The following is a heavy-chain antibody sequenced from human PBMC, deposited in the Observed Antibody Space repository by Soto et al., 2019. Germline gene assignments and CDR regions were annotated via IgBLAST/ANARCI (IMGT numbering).Heavy chain of an antibody. CDR2: ISFDGTKK. CDR1: GVTFSGFA. D-gene: IGHD4-17*01. J-gene: IGHJ4*02. CDR3: ARANARWVAY. V-gene: IGHV3-30*04. Sequence: QVQLVESGGGVVQPGRSLGLSCTAHGVTFSGFAMSWVRQAPGKGLEWVALISFDGTKKYYADSVKGRVTISRDNSKSSLFLEMNSLTPEDTAVYYSARANARWVAYWGLGTLVSVSS.